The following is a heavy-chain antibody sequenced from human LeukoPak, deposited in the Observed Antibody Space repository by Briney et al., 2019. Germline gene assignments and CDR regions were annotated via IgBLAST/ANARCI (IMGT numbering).Heavy chain of an antibody. Sequence: ASVKVSCKASGYTFTSYGISWVRQAPGQGLEWMGWISAYNGNTNYAQKFQGRVTMTRDTSSSTVHMELSSLRSEDTALYYCARLSTRGTYYLFDYWGQGTLVTVSS. V-gene: IGHV1-18*01. D-gene: IGHD1-26*01. CDR3: ARLSTRGTYYLFDY. CDR1: GYTFTSYG. J-gene: IGHJ4*02. CDR2: ISAYNGNT.